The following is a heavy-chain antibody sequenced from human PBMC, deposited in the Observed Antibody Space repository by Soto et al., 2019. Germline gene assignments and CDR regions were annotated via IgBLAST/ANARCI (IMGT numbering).Heavy chain of an antibody. J-gene: IGHJ6*04. Sequence: EVQLVESGGGFIYPWWSLRLSCAASGLTISNAWMNWVRQATGKGLEWVGRIKTNTEGGTTDYAAAVKGRFTVSREDSKDTMYLQMNSLKTGDTAVYYCTTASVEGVWGEGTTVTVSS. CDR2: IKTNTEGGTT. D-gene: IGHD2-15*01. CDR1: GLTISNAW. V-gene: IGHV3-15*07. CDR3: TTASVEGV.